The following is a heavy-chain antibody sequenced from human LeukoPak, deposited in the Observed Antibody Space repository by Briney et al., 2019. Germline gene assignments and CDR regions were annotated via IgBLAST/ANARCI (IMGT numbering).Heavy chain of an antibody. Sequence: PSQTLSLTCTVSGDSISSSTYYWSWIRQPAGKGLEWIGRIYSSGSTKYNPSLKSRVTISVDTSKNQFSLKLTSVTAADTAVYYCAREGGGGWFDPWGQGTLVTVSS. CDR3: AREGGGGWFDP. CDR2: IYSSGST. D-gene: IGHD2-15*01. V-gene: IGHV4-61*02. J-gene: IGHJ5*02. CDR1: GDSISSSTYY.